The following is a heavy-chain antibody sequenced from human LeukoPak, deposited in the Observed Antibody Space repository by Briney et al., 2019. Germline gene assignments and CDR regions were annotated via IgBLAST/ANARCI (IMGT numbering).Heavy chain of an antibody. V-gene: IGHV1-18*01. CDR1: GYTFTSYG. J-gene: IGHJ5*02. CDR3: ARVFGITIFGVVTHNNWFDP. D-gene: IGHD3-3*01. Sequence: GASVKVSCKASGYTFTSYGISWVRQAPGQGLEWMGWISAYNGNTNYAQKLQGRVTMTTDTSTSTAYMELRSLRSDDTAVYYCARVFGITIFGVVTHNNWFDPWGQGTLVTVSS. CDR2: ISAYNGNT.